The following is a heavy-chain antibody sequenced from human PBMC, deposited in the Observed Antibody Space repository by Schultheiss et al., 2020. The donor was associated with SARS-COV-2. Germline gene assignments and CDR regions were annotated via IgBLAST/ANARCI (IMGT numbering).Heavy chain of an antibody. D-gene: IGHD3-10*01. J-gene: IGHJ6*02. CDR3: ARRGGSGSYYRVYYYYGMDV. Sequence: SETLSLTCTVSGGSISSSSYYWSWIRQHPGKGLEWIGEINHSGSTNYNPSLKSRVTISVDTSKNQFSLKLSSVTAADTAVYYCARRGGSGSYYRVYYYYGMDVWGQGTTVTVSS. V-gene: IGHV4-39*07. CDR1: GGSISSSSYY. CDR2: INHSGST.